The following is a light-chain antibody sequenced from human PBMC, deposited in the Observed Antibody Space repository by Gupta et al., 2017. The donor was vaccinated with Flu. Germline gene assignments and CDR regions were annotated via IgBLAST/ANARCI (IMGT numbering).Light chain of an antibody. J-gene: IGKJ1*01. CDR1: QRLVHSDGNTY. CDR3: SHELRWART. CDR2: KIS. V-gene: IGKV2-30*02. Sequence: DVVMTQSPLFLPVTLGQPASISCRSSQRLVHSDGNTYLHWFQQRPGQSPRRLIYKISNRDSAVPDRLSGSGSGTEFTLSISRVEAQDVGIYYCSHELRWARTFGQGTKVEIK.